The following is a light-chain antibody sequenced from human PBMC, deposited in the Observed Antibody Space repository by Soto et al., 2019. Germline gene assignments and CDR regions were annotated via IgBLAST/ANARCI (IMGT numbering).Light chain of an antibody. CDR2: SNN. CDR3: AAWDDSLTDYV. Sequence: VLTQAPSASETPGQRVTISCSGGSSNIGRNTVNWYQQLPGTAPKLLIYSNNRRPSGVPDRFSGSKSGTSASLAISGLQSEDEADYYCAAWDDSLTDYVFGTGTKLTVL. CDR1: SSNIGRNT. V-gene: IGLV1-44*01. J-gene: IGLJ1*01.